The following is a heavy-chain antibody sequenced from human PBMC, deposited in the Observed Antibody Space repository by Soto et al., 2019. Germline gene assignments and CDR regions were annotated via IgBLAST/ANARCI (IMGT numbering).Heavy chain of an antibody. J-gene: IGHJ5*02. CDR1: GGSVSSGSYY. CDR2: IYYSGST. V-gene: IGHV4-61*01. CDR3: ARMKGRDQIAAAGTTTNWFDP. Sequence: QVQLQESGPGLVKPSETLSLTCTVSGGSVSSGSYYWSWIRQPPGKGREWVGYIYYSGSTNYNPSLTSRVTISVDTAKNQFSLKLSYVTAADTAVYYCARMKGRDQIAAAGTTTNWFDPWGQGTLVTVSS. D-gene: IGHD6-13*01.